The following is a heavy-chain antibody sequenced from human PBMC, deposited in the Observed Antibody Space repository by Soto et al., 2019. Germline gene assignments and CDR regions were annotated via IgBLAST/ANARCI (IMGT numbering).Heavy chain of an antibody. CDR1: GFTFSHFA. CDR3: AKKYHYGSGTYLYYFDY. Sequence: EVQLLESGGGLVQPGGSLRLSCAASGFTFSHFAMSWVRQAPGKGLEWVSTLSGGDDSTYYADSVKDRFTISRDNSKNVLYLQLNSLRAEDTAVYYCAKKYHYGSGTYLYYFDYWGQGTLVTVSS. D-gene: IGHD3-10*01. J-gene: IGHJ4*02. V-gene: IGHV3-23*01. CDR2: LSGGDDST.